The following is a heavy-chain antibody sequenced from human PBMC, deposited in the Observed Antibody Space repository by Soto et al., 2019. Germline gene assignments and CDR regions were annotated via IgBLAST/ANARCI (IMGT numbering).Heavy chain of an antibody. J-gene: IGHJ3*02. D-gene: IGHD3-22*01. CDR3: ACDVDYYDSSGYYCRRFDI. V-gene: IGHV1-8*01. CDR1: GYTFTSYD. CDR2: MNPNRGNT. Sequence: QVQLVQSGAEVKKPGASVKVSCKASGYTFTSYDINWVRQATGQGLEWMGLMNPNRGNTGYAQKFKCRVSMTRNSSICTGSMELSSRRSEAKDVDYCACDVDYYDSSGYYCRRFDIWGQGTMVTVSS.